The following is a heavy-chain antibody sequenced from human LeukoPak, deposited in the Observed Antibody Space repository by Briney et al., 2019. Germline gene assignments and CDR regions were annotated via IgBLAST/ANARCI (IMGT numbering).Heavy chain of an antibody. D-gene: IGHD6-13*01. V-gene: IGHV4-61*02. CDR3: ARWGSSSSWYSFDP. CDR2: IYTSGST. CDR1: GGSISSGSYY. J-gene: IGHJ5*02. Sequence: SETLSLTCTVSGGSISSGSYYWSWIRQPAGKGLEWIGRIYTSGSTNYNPSLKSRVTISVDTSKNQFSLKLSSVTAADTAVYYCARWGSSSSWYSFDPWGQGTLVTVSS.